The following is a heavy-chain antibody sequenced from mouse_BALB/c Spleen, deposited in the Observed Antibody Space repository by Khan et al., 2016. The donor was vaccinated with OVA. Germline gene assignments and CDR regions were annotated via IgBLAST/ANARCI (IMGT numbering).Heavy chain of an antibody. CDR3: ASYYCYPAWFAY. V-gene: IGHV1-4*01. D-gene: IGHD2-10*01. Sequence: QVQLQQSGAELARPGASVKMSCKASGYTFTSYTMHWVKQRPGQGLEWIGYINPSTDYANYNQKFKDKATLTADTSSNTAYMQLSSLPSYDSAVYYCASYYCYPAWFAYWGQGTLVTVSA. CDR2: INPSTDYA. J-gene: IGHJ3*01. CDR1: GYTFTSYT.